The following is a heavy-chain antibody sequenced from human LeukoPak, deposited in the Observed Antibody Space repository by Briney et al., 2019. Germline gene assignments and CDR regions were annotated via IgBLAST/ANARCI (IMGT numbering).Heavy chain of an antibody. V-gene: IGHV1-18*01. Sequence: ASVKVSCKASGYTFTSYGISWVRQAPGQGLEWMGWISAYNGNTNYAQKLQGRVTMTTDTSMSTAYMELRSLRSDDTAVYYCARVTKYCSSTSCYYYYYYMDVWGKGTTVTVSS. D-gene: IGHD2-2*01. CDR3: ARVTKYCSSTSCYYYYYYMDV. J-gene: IGHJ6*03. CDR2: ISAYNGNT. CDR1: GYTFTSYG.